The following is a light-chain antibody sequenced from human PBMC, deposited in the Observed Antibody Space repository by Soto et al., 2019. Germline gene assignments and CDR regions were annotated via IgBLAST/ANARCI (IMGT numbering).Light chain of an antibody. Sequence: DIQLTQSPSSPSASAGDRVTITCQSTHDITNFLNWYQQKPGKAPKLLINDASNLETGVPSRFSGSGSGTYFTFTISSLQPEDIATYYCQQYESLPITFGGGTKVDI. J-gene: IGKJ4*01. CDR3: QQYESLPIT. CDR2: DAS. V-gene: IGKV1-33*01. CDR1: HDITNF.